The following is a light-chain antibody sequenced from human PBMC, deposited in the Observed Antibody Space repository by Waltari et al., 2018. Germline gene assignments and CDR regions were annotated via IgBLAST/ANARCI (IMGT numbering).Light chain of an antibody. J-gene: IGLJ3*02. CDR2: YND. V-gene: IGLV1-44*01. Sequence: QSVLTQPPSVSGPPGQRVTISCTGSSSNVGRGPVNWYQQLPGTAPKLLIYYNDQSPSGVPERFSGSTSGTSASLAISGLQSDDEAHYHCAAWDYSLGGQVFGGGTQLTVL. CDR3: AAWDYSLGGQV. CDR1: SSNVGRGP.